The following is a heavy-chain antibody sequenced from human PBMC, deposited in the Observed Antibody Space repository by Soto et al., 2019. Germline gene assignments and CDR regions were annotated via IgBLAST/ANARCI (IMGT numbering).Heavy chain of an antibody. CDR1: AASFSKYY. Sequence: SETLSLTCTVSAASFSKYYWTWIRQPPGKGLEWIGYIYFNGNTKYNPSLEGRLTISIDTSKKEFSLKLTSVTAADAAVYYCASVTFGGIVLAHWGQGTLVIVSS. CDR2: IYFNGNT. V-gene: IGHV4-59*01. CDR3: ASVTFGGIVLAH. J-gene: IGHJ4*02. D-gene: IGHD3-16*01.